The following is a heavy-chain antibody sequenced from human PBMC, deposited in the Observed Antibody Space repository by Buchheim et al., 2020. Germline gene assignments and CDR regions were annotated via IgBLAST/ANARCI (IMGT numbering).Heavy chain of an antibody. CDR2: IWYDGSNK. J-gene: IGHJ6*02. D-gene: IGHD3-10*01. CDR3: ARLFPARDQLLLWFGELSGYGMDV. Sequence: QVQLVESGGGVVQPGRSLRLSCAASGFTFSSYGMHWVRQAPGKGLEWVAVIWYDGSNKYYADSVKGRFTISRDNSKNTLYLQMNSLRAEDTAVYYCARLFPARDQLLLWFGELSGYGMDVWGQGTT. V-gene: IGHV3-33*01. CDR1: GFTFSSYG.